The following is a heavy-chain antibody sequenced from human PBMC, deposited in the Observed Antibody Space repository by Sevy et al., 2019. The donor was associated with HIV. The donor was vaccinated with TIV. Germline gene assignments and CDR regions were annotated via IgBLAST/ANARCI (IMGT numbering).Heavy chain of an antibody. V-gene: IGHV1-2*06. J-gene: IGHJ4*02. Sequence: ASVKVSCRASGYSFTAYFLHWVRQAPGQGLEWMGRINPNSGATNYAQKFQGRVTMTRDTSISTAYMELSRLTSDDTAVYYCARGVAVPAQGHFEYWGQGTLVTVSS. D-gene: IGHD2-2*01. CDR2: INPNSGAT. CDR3: ARGVAVPAQGHFEY. CDR1: GYSFTAYF.